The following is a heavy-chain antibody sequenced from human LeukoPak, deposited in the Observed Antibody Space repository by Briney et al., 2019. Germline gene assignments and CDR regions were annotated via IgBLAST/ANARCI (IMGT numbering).Heavy chain of an antibody. Sequence: PGGSLRLSCVVSGFMFSDYWMHWVRKAPGKGLVWVSGIKTDGSDRRYADFVTGRFSISRDNAKNTLYLQMNSLRVEDTAVYYCARGRPHGNDYWGQGTLVTVSS. D-gene: IGHD4-23*01. CDR2: IKTDGSDR. CDR3: ARGRPHGNDY. J-gene: IGHJ4*02. V-gene: IGHV3-74*01. CDR1: GFMFSDYW.